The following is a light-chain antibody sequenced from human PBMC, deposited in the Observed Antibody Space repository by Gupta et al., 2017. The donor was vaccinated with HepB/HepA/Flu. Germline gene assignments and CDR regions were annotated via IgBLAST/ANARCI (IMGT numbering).Light chain of an antibody. V-gene: IGLV2-14*01. Sequence: QSALTQPASVPGSPGQPITISCTGTSSDVGAYKYVPWYQQHPGIAPKPMIYAISTRPSGVSNRFAGTKSGTTASLTISGLQAEDEADYYCRSYTTNSAWVFGGGTKLTVL. J-gene: IGLJ3*02. CDR3: RSYTTNSAWV. CDR1: SSDVGAYKY. CDR2: AIS.